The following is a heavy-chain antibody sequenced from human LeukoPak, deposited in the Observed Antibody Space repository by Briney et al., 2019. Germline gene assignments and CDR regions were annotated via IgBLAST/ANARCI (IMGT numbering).Heavy chain of an antibody. Sequence: GGSLRLSCAASGFTFSSYSMNWVRQAPGKGLEWVSAISGSGDSTYYADSVKGRFTISRDNSKNMLYLQMNSLRAEDTAVYYCAKETSGWLGFDYWGQGTLVTVSS. V-gene: IGHV3-23*01. D-gene: IGHD6-19*01. J-gene: IGHJ4*02. CDR3: AKETSGWLGFDY. CDR2: ISGSGDST. CDR1: GFTFSSYS.